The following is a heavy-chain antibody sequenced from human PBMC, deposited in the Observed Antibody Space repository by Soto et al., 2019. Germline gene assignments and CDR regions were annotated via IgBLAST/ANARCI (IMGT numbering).Heavy chain of an antibody. CDR3: ARDRRAAAGLYYYYYGMDV. CDR2: IYYSGST. Sequence: PSETLSLTCTVTGGSTSSYYWSWIRQPPGKGLEWIGYIYYSGSTNYNPSLKSRVTISVDKSKNQFSLKLSSVTAADTAVYYCARDRRAAAGLYYYYYGMDVWGQGTTVTVSS. CDR1: GGSTSSYY. D-gene: IGHD6-13*01. V-gene: IGHV4-59*12. J-gene: IGHJ6*02.